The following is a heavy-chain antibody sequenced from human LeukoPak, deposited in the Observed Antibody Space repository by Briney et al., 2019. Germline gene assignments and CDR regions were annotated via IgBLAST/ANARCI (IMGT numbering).Heavy chain of an antibody. V-gene: IGHV4-39*01. Sequence: PSETLSLTCTVSGGSISSSSYYWGWIRQPPGKGLEWIGSIYYSGSTYYNPSLKSRVTISVDTSKNQSSLKLSSVTAADTAVYYCARHQDDSSGYYYTASFDYWGQGTLVTVSS. D-gene: IGHD3-22*01. CDR2: IYYSGST. J-gene: IGHJ4*02. CDR1: GGSISSSSYY. CDR3: ARHQDDSSGYYYTASFDY.